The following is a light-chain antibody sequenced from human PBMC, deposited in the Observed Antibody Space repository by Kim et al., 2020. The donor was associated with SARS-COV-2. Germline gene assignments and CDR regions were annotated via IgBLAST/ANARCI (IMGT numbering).Light chain of an antibody. CDR3: QTWDSVTRVV. V-gene: IGLV3-1*01. CDR2: EDN. J-gene: IGLJ2*01. CDR1: RLWHRV. Sequence: VSPVQAASISCSGDRLWHRVVGWNQLKPSQCLVLVIDEDNKLPSGIPERFSGSTAGNTATLTISGTQARDEGDYYSQTWDSVTRVVFGGGTKLTVL.